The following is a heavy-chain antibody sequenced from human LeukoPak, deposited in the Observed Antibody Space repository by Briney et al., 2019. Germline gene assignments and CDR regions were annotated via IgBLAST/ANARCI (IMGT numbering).Heavy chain of an antibody. CDR1: GYTFTSYY. V-gene: IGHV1-8*02. J-gene: IGHJ4*02. D-gene: IGHD7-27*01. CDR2: MNPNSGNT. CDR3: ARNAPLTGDFDY. Sequence: ASVKVSCKASGYTFTSYYMHWVRQAPGQGLEWMGWMNPNSGNTGYAQKFQGRVTMTRNTSISTAYMELNSLRSEDTAVYYCARNAPLTGDFDYWGPGTLVTVSS.